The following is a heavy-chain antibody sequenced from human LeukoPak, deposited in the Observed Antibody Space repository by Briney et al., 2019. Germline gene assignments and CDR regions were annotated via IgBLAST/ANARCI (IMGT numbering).Heavy chain of an antibody. V-gene: IGHV3-7*03. CDR1: GFTLSSYW. D-gene: IGHD2-2*01. J-gene: IGHJ4*02. CDR2: INQDGSQK. CDR3: AKFRPYCSSTSCSHFDY. Sequence: GGSLRLSCEASGFTLSSYWMSWVRQAPGKGLEWVANINQDGSQKYFVDSVKGRFTVSRDNSKNTLYLQMNSLRAEDTAVYYCAKFRPYCSSTSCSHFDYWGQGTLVTVSS.